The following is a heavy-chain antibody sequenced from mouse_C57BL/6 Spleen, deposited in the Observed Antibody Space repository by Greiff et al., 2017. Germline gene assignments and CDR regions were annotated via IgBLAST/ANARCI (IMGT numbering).Heavy chain of an antibody. D-gene: IGHD1-1*01. Sequence: VKLMESGAELVRPGASVTLSCKASGYTFTDYEMHWVKQTPVHGLEWIGAIDPETGGTAYNQKVKGKAILTADKSSSTAYMELRSLTSEDSAVYYCTRGVIYYYGHWYFDVWGTGTTVTVSS. CDR1: GYTFTDYE. CDR3: TRGVIYYYGHWYFDV. CDR2: IDPETGGT. J-gene: IGHJ1*03. V-gene: IGHV1-15*01.